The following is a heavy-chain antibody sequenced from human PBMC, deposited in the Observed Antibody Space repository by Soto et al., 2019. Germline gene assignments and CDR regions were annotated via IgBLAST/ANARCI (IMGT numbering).Heavy chain of an antibody. CDR2: IWYDGSNK. CDR1: GFTFSSYG. D-gene: IGHD5-18*01. V-gene: IGHV3-33*01. Sequence: GGSLRLSCAASGFTFSSYGMHWVRQAPGEGLEWVAVIWYDGSNKYYADSVKGRFTISRDNSKNTLYLQMNSLRAEDTAVYYCARYPGIHEYYYYGMDVWGQGTTVTVSS. J-gene: IGHJ6*02. CDR3: ARYPGIHEYYYYGMDV.